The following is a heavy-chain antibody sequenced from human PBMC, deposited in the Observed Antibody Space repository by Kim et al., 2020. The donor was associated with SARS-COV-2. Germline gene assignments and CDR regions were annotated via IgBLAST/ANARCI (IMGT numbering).Heavy chain of an antibody. V-gene: IGHV3-74*01. CDR1: GFTFSSYW. CDR3: ARGTFASGVDL. Sequence: GGSLRLSCAASGFTFSSYWVNWVRQAPGKGLLWVSRLNGDGSDTNYVDSVKGRFTISRDNAKNTWYLEMKSLRVDDTAVYYCARGTFASGVDLWGQGTTVTVSS. J-gene: IGHJ6*02. CDR2: LNGDGSDT.